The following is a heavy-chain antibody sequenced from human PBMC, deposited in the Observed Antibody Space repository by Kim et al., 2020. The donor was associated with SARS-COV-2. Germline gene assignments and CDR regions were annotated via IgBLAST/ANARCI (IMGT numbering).Heavy chain of an antibody. Sequence: KYYADSVKGRFTIPRDNSKNTLYLQMNSLRAEDTAVYYCARDGLVGTLNYWGQGTLVTVSS. V-gene: IGHV3-33*01. D-gene: IGHD1-26*01. CDR3: ARDGLVGTLNY. J-gene: IGHJ4*02. CDR2: K.